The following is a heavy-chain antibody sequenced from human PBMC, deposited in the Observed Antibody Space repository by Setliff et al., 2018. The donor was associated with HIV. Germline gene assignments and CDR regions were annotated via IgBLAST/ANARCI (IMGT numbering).Heavy chain of an antibody. CDR2: STLADT. Sequence: ASVKVSCKASDTPSPTTLSTGCDRPLDKGLSGWDGSTLADTIYAPRYQGRVTMTRDTSISTAYMELGGLRSDDTAVYYCARNYGADSNYFDYWGQGTLVTVSS. CDR1: DTPSPTT. CDR3: ARNYGADSNYFDY. D-gene: IGHD4-17*01. J-gene: IGHJ4*02. V-gene: IGHV1-2*06.